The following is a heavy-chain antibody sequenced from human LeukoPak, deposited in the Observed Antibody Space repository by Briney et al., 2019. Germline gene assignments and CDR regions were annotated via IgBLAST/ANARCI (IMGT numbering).Heavy chain of an antibody. CDR1: GFTFSSFG. Sequence: GGSLRLSCEASGFTFSSFGMHWVRQAPGKGLEWVSYISSSSSTIYYADSVKGRFTISRDNAKNSLYLQMNSLRAEDTAVYYCARDVRYYDSSGYYPVYYGMDVWGQGTTVTVSS. D-gene: IGHD3-22*01. V-gene: IGHV3-48*04. J-gene: IGHJ6*02. CDR3: ARDVRYYDSSGYYPVYYGMDV. CDR2: ISSSSSTI.